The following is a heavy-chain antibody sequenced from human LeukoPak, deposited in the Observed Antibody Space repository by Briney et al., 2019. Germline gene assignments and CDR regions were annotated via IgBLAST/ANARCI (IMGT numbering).Heavy chain of an antibody. CDR3: ARGEIVVVIATPRPHAFDI. Sequence: GASVKVSCKASGYTFTSYGISWVRQAPGQGLEWMGWISAYNGNTNYAQKLQGRVTMTTDTSTSTAYMELRSLRSDDTAVYYCARGEIVVVIATPRPHAFDIWGQGTMVTVSS. V-gene: IGHV1-18*01. CDR2: ISAYNGNT. D-gene: IGHD2-21*01. J-gene: IGHJ3*02. CDR1: GYTFTSYG.